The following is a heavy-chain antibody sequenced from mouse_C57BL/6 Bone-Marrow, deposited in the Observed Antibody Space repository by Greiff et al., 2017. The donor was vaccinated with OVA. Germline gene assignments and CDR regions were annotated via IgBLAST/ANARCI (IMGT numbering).Heavy chain of an antibody. V-gene: IGHV1-15*01. CDR3: TRGYSNYYAMDY. D-gene: IGHD2-5*01. Sequence: VQLQQSGAELVRPGASVTLSCKASGYTFTDYEMHWVKQTPVHGLVWIGAIDPETGGTAYNQKFKGKVILTADKSSSTAYMELRRLTSEDSAVYSCTRGYSNYYAMDYWGQGTSVTVSS. CDR1: GYTFTDYE. J-gene: IGHJ4*01. CDR2: IDPETGGT.